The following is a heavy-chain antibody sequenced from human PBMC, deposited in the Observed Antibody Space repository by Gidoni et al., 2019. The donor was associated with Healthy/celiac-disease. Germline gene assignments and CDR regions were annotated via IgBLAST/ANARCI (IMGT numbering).Heavy chain of an antibody. V-gene: IGHV3-33*01. D-gene: IGHD3-3*01. Sequence: QVQLVESGGGVVQPGRSLRLSCAASGFPFSSYGMHGVRQGPGTGLEGVAVIWYDGSNKYYADYVKGRFTISRDNSKNTLYLQMNSLRAEDTAVYYCARALYDFWSGYFRRAFYGMDVWGQGTTVTVSS. CDR2: IWYDGSNK. CDR3: ARALYDFWSGYFRRAFYGMDV. CDR1: GFPFSSYG. J-gene: IGHJ6*02.